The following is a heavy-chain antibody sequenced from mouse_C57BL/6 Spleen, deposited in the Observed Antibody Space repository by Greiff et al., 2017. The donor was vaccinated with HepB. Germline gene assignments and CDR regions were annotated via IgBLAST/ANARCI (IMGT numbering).Heavy chain of an antibody. V-gene: IGHV3-6*01. D-gene: IGHD5-5*01. CDR2: ISYDGSN. Sequence: EVQRVESGPGLVKPSQSLSLTCSVTGYSITSGYYWNWIRQFPGNKLEWMGYISYDGSNNYNPSLKNRISITRDTSKNQFFLKLNSVTTEDTATYYCARVDYRYAMDYWGQGTSVTVSS. CDR3: ARVDYRYAMDY. CDR1: GYSITSGYY. J-gene: IGHJ4*01.